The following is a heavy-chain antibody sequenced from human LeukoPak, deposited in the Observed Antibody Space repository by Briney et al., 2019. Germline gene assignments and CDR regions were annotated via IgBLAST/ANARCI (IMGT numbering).Heavy chain of an antibody. CDR1: GGSFSGYY. D-gene: IGHD2-2*01. Sequence: PSETLSLTCAVYGGSFSGYYWSWIRQPPGKGLEWIGEINHSGSTNYNPSLKSRVTISVDTSKNQFSLKLSSVTAADTAVYYCARGLEVYCSSTSCFGRARFDPRGQGTLVTVSS. CDR2: INHSGST. CDR3: ARGLEVYCSSTSCFGRARFDP. J-gene: IGHJ5*02. V-gene: IGHV4-34*01.